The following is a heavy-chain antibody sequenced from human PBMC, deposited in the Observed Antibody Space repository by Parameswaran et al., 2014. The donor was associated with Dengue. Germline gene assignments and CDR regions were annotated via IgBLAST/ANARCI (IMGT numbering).Heavy chain of an antibody. CDR2: ISSSSSTI. D-gene: IGHD1-26*01. CDR3: ARATYGKWELPYYFDY. V-gene: IGHV3-48*04. J-gene: IGHJ4*02. Sequence: GGSLRLSCAASGFTFSSYSMNWVRQAPGKGLEWVSYISSSSSTIYYADSVKGRFTISRDNAKNSLYLQMNSLRAEDTAVYYCARATYGKWELPYYFDYWGQGTLVTVSS. CDR1: GFTFSSYS.